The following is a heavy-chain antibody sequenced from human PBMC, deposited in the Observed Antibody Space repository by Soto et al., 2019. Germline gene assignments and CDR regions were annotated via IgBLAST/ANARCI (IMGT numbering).Heavy chain of an antibody. V-gene: IGHV3-15*01. J-gene: IGHJ6*04. D-gene: IGHD3-10*01. CDR2: IKSKTDGGTT. CDR3: TTSLPRDYGSWSFYYYHYRMDV. CDR1: GFTFSNAW. Sequence: GGSLRLSCVASGFTFSNAWMNWVRQAPGKGLEWVGRIKSKTDGGTTDYGAPVKGRFTISRDDSKNTLYLQMNSLKTEDTAVYYCTTSLPRDYGSWSFYYYHYRMDVWGKGTTVTVSS.